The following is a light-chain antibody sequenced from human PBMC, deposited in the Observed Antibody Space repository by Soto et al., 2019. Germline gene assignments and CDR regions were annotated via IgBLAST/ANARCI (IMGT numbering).Light chain of an antibody. CDR3: QQYKNWWT. J-gene: IGKJ1*01. Sequence: EIVMTQSPATLSVFPGERATLSCRASQSVSSNLAWYQHKPGQAPSLLIYGASIRATGIPARFSGSGSRTDFTLTISSLQSEDFAVYYCQQYKNWWTFGQGTKVDIK. V-gene: IGKV3-15*01. CDR1: QSVSSN. CDR2: GAS.